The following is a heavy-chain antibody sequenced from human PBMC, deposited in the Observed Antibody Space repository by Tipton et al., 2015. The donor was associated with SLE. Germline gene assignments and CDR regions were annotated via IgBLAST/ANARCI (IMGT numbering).Heavy chain of an antibody. D-gene: IGHD4-11*01. V-gene: IGHV3-7*01. CDR1: GFTFSSYW. J-gene: IGHJ1*01. CDR3: ASSVTVPSLEFFQY. Sequence: SLRLSCAASGFTFSSYWMSWVRQAPGKGLEWVANIKQDGSEKYYVDSVKGRFTISRDNAKNTLFLQMDSLRAEDTAVYYCASSVTVPSLEFFQYWGQGTLVTVSS. CDR2: IKQDGSEK.